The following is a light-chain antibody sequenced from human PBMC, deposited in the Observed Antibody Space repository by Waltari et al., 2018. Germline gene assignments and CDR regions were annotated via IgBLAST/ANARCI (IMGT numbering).Light chain of an antibody. V-gene: IGLV3-1*01. J-gene: IGLJ2*01. CDR1: QLGDKY. Sequence: SYELTQPPSVSVSPGQTASIPCSGDQLGDKYACWYQQKPGQSPVLVIYQDTKRPSGIPERFSGSNSGNTATLTISGTQAMDEADYYCQAWDSSTVVFGGGTKLTVL. CDR2: QDT. CDR3: QAWDSSTVV.